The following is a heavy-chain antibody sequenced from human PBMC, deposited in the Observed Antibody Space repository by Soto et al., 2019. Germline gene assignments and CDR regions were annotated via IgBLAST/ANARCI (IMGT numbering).Heavy chain of an antibody. J-gene: IGHJ6*02. D-gene: IGHD2-15*01. CDR2: ILSDGSAK. V-gene: IGHV3-30-3*01. CDR3: ARGGYCSGGSCLDGMDV. Sequence: GGALRLSCGVSGFTLSRYTMHWVRQAPGKGLEWVALILSDGSAKYYADSVKGRFTISGDDSLYLEMTSLRGEDTAVYYCARGGYCSGGSCLDGMDVWGQGTTVTVSS. CDR1: GFTLSRYT.